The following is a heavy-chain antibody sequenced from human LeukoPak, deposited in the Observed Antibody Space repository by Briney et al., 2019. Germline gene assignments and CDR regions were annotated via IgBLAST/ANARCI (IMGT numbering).Heavy chain of an antibody. CDR1: GFTFSSYA. J-gene: IGHJ5*02. V-gene: IGHV3-30-3*01. D-gene: IGHD5-18*01. CDR2: ISYDGSNK. CDR3: AREGDTAMVLFPPIYNWFDP. Sequence: PGGSLRLSCAASGFTFSSYAMHWVRQAPGKGLEWVAVISYDGSNKYYADSVKGRFTISRDNSKNTLYLQMNSLRAEDTAVYYCAREGDTAMVLFPPIYNWFDPWGQGTLVTVSS.